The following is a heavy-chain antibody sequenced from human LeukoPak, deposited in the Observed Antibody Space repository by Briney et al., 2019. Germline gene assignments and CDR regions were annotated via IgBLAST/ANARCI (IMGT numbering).Heavy chain of an antibody. Sequence: AGESLKISCKGSGYSFTSYWIGWVRQMPGKGLEWMGIIYPGDSDTRYSPSFQGQVTISADKSISTAYLQWSSLKASDTAMYYCARYRLNDYGAGYYFDYWGQGTLVTVSS. J-gene: IGHJ4*02. V-gene: IGHV5-51*01. CDR2: IYPGDSDT. D-gene: IGHD4-17*01. CDR1: GYSFTSYW. CDR3: ARYRLNDYGAGYYFDY.